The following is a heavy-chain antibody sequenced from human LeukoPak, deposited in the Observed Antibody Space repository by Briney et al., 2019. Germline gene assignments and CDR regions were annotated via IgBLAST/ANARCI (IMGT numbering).Heavy chain of an antibody. D-gene: IGHD4-17*01. CDR1: GGSISSYY. V-gene: IGHV4-59*01. CDR2: IYYSGST. CDR3: AGTVSTVTKYNGMDV. J-gene: IGHJ6*02. Sequence: SETLSLTCTVSGGSISSYYWSWIRQPPGKGLEWIGYIYYSGSTNYNPSLKSRVTISVDTPKNQFSLKLSSVTAADTAVYYCAGTVSTVTKYNGMDVWGQGTTVTVSS.